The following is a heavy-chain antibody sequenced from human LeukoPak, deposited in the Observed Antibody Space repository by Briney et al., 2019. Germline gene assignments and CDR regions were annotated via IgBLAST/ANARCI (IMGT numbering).Heavy chain of an antibody. CDR2: IYSGGST. V-gene: IGHV3-53*01. Sequence: GGSLRLSCAASGFTVSSNYMNWVRQAPGKGLEWVSVIYSGGSTNYADSVKGRFTISRDNSKTTLYLQMNSLRVEDTAVYYCISGYTLDFWGQGTLVTVSS. J-gene: IGHJ4*02. D-gene: IGHD5-24*01. CDR1: GFTVSSNY. CDR3: ISGYTLDF.